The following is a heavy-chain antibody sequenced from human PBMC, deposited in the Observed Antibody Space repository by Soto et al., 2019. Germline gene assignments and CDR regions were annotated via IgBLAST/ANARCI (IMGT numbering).Heavy chain of an antibody. CDR3: TTPGIYYYYGMDV. J-gene: IGHJ6*02. V-gene: IGHV3-15*01. D-gene: IGHD3-10*01. CDR2: IKSKTDGGTT. CDR1: GLTFSNAW. Sequence: GGSLRLSCAASGLTFSNAWMIWVRQAPGKGLEWVGRIKSKTDGGTTDYAAPVKGRFTISRDDSKNTLYLQMNSLKTEDTAVYYCTTPGIYYYYGMDVWGQGTTVTVSS.